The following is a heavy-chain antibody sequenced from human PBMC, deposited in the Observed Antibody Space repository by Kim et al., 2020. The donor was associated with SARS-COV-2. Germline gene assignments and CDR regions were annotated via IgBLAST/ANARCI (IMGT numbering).Heavy chain of an antibody. V-gene: IGHV4-31*02. CDR3: ARGRLSSSWYSFDP. J-gene: IGHJ5*02. D-gene: IGHD6-13*01. Sequence: PTLKSRFTLSVDTSKTQFSLKLSSVTAAATAVYYCARGRLSSSWYSFDPWGQGTLVTVSS.